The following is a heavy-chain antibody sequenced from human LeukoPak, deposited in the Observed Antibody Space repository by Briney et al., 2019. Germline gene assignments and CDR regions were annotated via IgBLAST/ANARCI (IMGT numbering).Heavy chain of an antibody. D-gene: IGHD5-24*01. J-gene: IGHJ6*02. Sequence: SETLSLTCAVYGGSFSGYYWSWIRQPAGKGLEWIGRIYTSGSTNYNPSLKSRVTMSVDTSKNQFSLKLSSVTAADTAVYYCARDPRYGYNFDYYYGMDVWGQGTTVTVSS. V-gene: IGHV4-4*07. CDR3: ARDPRYGYNFDYYYGMDV. CDR2: IYTSGST. CDR1: GGSFSGYY.